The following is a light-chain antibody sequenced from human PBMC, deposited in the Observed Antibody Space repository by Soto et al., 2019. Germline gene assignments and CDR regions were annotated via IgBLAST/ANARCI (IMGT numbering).Light chain of an antibody. CDR1: QSVRSRY. CDR3: QQYGSSFT. J-gene: IGKJ3*01. Sequence: EIVLTQSPGTLSLSPGERATLSCRASQSVRSRYLAWYQQKPGQAPRLLIYGASTRATGIPDRFSGSGSGTDFTLTISRLEPEDFAVYYCQQYGSSFTFGPGTKVDIK. CDR2: GAS. V-gene: IGKV3-20*01.